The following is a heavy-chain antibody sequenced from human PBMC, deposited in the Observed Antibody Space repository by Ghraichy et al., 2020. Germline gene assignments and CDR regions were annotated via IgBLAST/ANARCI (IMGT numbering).Heavy chain of an antibody. CDR2: ISRSSTSDT. J-gene: IGHJ1*01. D-gene: IGHD6-13*01. CDR1: GVMLSDYF. CDR3: VRPASTWSRAEFFQH. V-gene: IGHV3-11*03. Sequence: GVMLSDYFMSWIRQAPGKGLEWVSYISRSSTSDTNYADSVKGRFTISRDDAKNSLYLQMTSLRAEDTAVYYCVRPASTWSRAEFFQHWGQGTLVTVSS.